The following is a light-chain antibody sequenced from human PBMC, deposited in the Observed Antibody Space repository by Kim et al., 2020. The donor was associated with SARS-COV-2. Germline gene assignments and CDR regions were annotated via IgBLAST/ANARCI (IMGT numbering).Light chain of an antibody. CDR3: SSYTSSSTGV. Sequence: QSALTQPASVSGSPGQSITISCTGTSSDVGGYNYVSWYQQHPGKAPKLMIYDVSNRPSGVSNPFSGSKSGNTASLTISGLQAEDEADYYCSSYTSSSTGVFGGGTQLTVL. CDR2: DVS. CDR1: SSDVGGYNY. V-gene: IGLV2-14*03. J-gene: IGLJ3*02.